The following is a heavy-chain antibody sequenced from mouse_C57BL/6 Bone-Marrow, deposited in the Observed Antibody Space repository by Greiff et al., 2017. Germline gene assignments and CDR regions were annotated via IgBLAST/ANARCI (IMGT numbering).Heavy chain of an antibody. Sequence: EVKLVESGGGLVKPGGSLKLSCAASGFTFSSYAMSWVRQTPEKRLEWVATISDGGSYTYYPDNVKGRFTISRDTAKNNLYLQMSHLKSEDTAMYYCARDHLDFDYWGQGTTLTVSS. J-gene: IGHJ2*01. CDR1: GFTFSSYA. CDR3: ARDHLDFDY. V-gene: IGHV5-4*01. CDR2: ISDGGSYT.